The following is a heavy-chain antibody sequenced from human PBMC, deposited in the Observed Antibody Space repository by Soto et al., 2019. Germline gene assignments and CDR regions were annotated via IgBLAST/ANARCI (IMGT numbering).Heavy chain of an antibody. V-gene: IGHV3-21*01. D-gene: IGHD4-17*01. CDR2: ISSSSSYI. J-gene: IGHJ4*02. Sequence: PGGSLRLSCAASGFTFSSYSMNWVRQAPGKGLEWVSSISSSSSYIYYADSVKGRFTISRDNAKNSLYLQMNSLRAEDTAVYYCARLPEHDYSDYGRDYWGQGTLVTVSS. CDR3: ARLPEHDYSDYGRDY. CDR1: GFTFSSYS.